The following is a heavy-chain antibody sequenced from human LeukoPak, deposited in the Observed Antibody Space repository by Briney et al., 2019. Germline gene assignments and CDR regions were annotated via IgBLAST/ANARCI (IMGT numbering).Heavy chain of an antibody. Sequence: SETLSLTCAVSIDSTNGNYWSWVRQSPGKGLEWIGEVHRSGSTNYKPSLKRRVTISIDRSKDQISLELTSVTAADTAVYYCARELLNAPTPGAYWGQGILVTVSS. V-gene: IGHV4-4*02. D-gene: IGHD2-21*01. CDR3: ARELLNAPTPGAY. CDR1: IDSTNGNY. CDR2: VHRSGST. J-gene: IGHJ4*02.